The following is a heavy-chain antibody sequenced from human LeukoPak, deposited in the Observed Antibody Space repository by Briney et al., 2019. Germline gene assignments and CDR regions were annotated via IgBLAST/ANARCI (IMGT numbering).Heavy chain of an antibody. D-gene: IGHD6-13*01. V-gene: IGHV1-46*01. Sequence: GASVKVSCKASGYTFTSYYMHWVRQAPGQGLEWMGIINPSGGSTIYAQKFQGRVTMAEDTSTDTAYMELSSLRSEDTAVYYCATRGLPSSSWSLFDYWGQGTLVTVSS. CDR2: INPSGGST. J-gene: IGHJ4*02. CDR1: GYTFTSYY. CDR3: ATRGLPSSSWSLFDY.